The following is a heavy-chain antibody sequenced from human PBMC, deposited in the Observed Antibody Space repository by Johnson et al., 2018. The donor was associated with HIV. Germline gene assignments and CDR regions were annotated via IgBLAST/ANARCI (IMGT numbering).Heavy chain of an antibody. J-gene: IGHJ3*02. V-gene: IGHV3-30*02. CDR3: AREGDYYDSRGYWAAFDI. D-gene: IGHD3-22*01. Sequence: QVQLVESGGGVVQPGGSLRLSCAASGFTFSSYGMHWVRQAPGKGLEWVAFIRYDGSNKYYVDSVKGRFTISRDNSKNTLYLQMNSLRADETAVYYCAREGDYYDSRGYWAAFDIWGQGTMVTVSS. CDR1: GFTFSSYG. CDR2: IRYDGSNK.